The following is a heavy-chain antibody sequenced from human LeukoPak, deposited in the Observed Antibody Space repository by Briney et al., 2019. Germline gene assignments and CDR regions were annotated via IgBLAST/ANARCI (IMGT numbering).Heavy chain of an antibody. J-gene: IGHJ4*02. V-gene: IGHV4-59*12. CDR3: ARVYQSAEYYFDY. Sequence: PSETLSLTCPVSGGSIDSYYWSWIRQPPGKGLEWIGYIYYTGSTEYHPSLKSRVTISLDTSKNQFSLKLTSVTAADTAVYYCARVYQSAEYYFDYWGQGNLVSVSS. CDR1: GGSIDSYY. CDR2: IYYTGST. D-gene: IGHD2-2*01.